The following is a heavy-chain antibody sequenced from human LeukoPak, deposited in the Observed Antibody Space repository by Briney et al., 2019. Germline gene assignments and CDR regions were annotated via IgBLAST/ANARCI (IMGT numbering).Heavy chain of an antibody. CDR1: GGSFSGYY. CDR3: ARDSSIVVVPAAISGDAFDI. CDR2: INHSGST. Sequence: SETLSLTCAVYGGSFSGYYWRWIRQPPGKELEWIGEINHSGSTNYNPSLKSRVTISVDTSKNQFSLKLSSVTAADTAVYYCARDSSIVVVPAAISGDAFDIWGQGTMVTVSS. D-gene: IGHD2-2*01. J-gene: IGHJ3*02. V-gene: IGHV4-34*01.